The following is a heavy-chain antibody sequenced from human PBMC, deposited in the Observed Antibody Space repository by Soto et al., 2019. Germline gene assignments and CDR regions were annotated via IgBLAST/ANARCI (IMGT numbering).Heavy chain of an antibody. CDR1: GFTFSNYD. V-gene: IGHV3-13*01. J-gene: IGHJ6*02. CDR3: ARELHGGSYGMDV. Sequence: EVQLVESGGGLVQPGGSLRLSCAASGFTFSNYDMHWVRQVTGKGLEWVSGITTTGDTYYPGSGKGRFTISREKAKNSLYLQMNSLSAGDTAVYYCARELHGGSYGMDVWGQGTTVTVSS. CDR2: ITTTGDT. D-gene: IGHD2-21*01.